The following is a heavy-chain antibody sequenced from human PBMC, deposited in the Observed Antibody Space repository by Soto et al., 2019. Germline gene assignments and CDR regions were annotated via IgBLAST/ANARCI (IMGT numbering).Heavy chain of an antibody. J-gene: IGHJ5*01. CDR2: IYKSATT. CDR1: GDSISNLDYF. CDR3: ARGRYCLTGRCFPNWFDS. Sequence: SETLSLTCSVSGDSISNLDYFWSWIRQPPGQALEYIGYIYKSATTYYNPSFESRVAISVDTSKSQFSLNVTSVTAADTAVYFCARGRYCLTGRCFPNWFDSWGQGALVTVSS. D-gene: IGHD7-27*01. V-gene: IGHV4-30-4*01.